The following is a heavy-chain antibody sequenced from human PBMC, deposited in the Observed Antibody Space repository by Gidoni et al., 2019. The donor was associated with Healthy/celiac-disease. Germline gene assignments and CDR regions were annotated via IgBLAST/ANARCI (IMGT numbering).Heavy chain of an antibody. D-gene: IGHD2-15*01. Sequence: QVQLQESGPGLVKPSETLSLTCTVSGGSISSYYWSWIRQPPGKGLEWIGYIYYSGSTNYNPSRKRRVTISVDTSKNQFSLKLSSVTAADTAVYYCARRKSGCSGGSCYSYYYYMDVWGKGTTVTVSS. CDR2: IYYSGST. J-gene: IGHJ6*03. CDR3: ARRKSGCSGGSCYSYYYYMDV. V-gene: IGHV4-59*01. CDR1: GGSISSYY.